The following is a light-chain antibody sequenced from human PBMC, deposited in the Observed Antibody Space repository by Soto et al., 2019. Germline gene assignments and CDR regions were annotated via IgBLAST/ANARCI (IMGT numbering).Light chain of an antibody. V-gene: IGKV2-28*01. CDR3: MQTLRTPRT. CDR2: LGS. J-gene: IGKJ4*01. Sequence: DVVMTQSPLSLPVTPGESASISCTSSQNLLYSNGYIYLDWYLKKPGQSPQLLIYLGSNRSSVVPDRFSGSGSGTEFTLTISRVEAEDVGVYYCMQTLRTPRTFGGGTKVELK. CDR1: QNLLYSNGYIY.